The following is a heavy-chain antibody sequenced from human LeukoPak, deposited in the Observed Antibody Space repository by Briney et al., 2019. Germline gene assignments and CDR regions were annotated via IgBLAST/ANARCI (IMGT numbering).Heavy chain of an antibody. CDR1: GFTVSSNY. D-gene: IGHD4-23*01. Sequence: GWSVSLSCAASGFTVSSNYMICVRLAPGTGLEWLSVIYSGRCTYYADFVKGRFTISKDNPKKTLYLQMNSLRAEDTAVYYCARDLYGGKVDYWGQGTLVTVSS. V-gene: IGHV3-66*02. J-gene: IGHJ4*02. CDR2: IYSGRCT. CDR3: ARDLYGGKVDY.